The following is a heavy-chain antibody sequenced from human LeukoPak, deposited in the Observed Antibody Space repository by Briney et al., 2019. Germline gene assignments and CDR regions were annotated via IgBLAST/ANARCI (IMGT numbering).Heavy chain of an antibody. V-gene: IGHV4-34*01. J-gene: IGHJ4*02. CDR2: INHSGST. D-gene: IGHD3-22*01. CDR3: ARVHTVHYYDSSGYYYVD. CDR1: GGSFSGYY. Sequence: SETLSLTCAVYGGSFSGYYWSWIRQPPGKGLEWIGEINHSGSTNYNPSPKSRVTISVDTSKNQFSLKLSSVTAADTAVYYCARVHTVHYYDSSGYYYVDWGQGTLVTVSS.